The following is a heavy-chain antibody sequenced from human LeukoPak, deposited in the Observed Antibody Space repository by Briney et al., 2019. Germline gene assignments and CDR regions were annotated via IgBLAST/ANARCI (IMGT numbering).Heavy chain of an antibody. CDR3: AIWGQQLAFDY. Sequence: ASVKVSCKASGGTFSSYAISWVRQAPGQGLEWMGGIIPIFGTANYAQKFQGRVTITTDESTSAAYMELSSLRSEDTAVYYCAIWGQQLAFDYWGQGTLVTVSS. CDR1: GGTFSSYA. CDR2: IIPIFGTA. D-gene: IGHD6-13*01. V-gene: IGHV1-69*05. J-gene: IGHJ4*02.